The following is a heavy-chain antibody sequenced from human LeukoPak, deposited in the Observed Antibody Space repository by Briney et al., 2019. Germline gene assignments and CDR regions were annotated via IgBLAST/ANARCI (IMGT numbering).Heavy chain of an antibody. CDR2: INHIGST. Sequence: SETLSLTCAVYVGSSSGYYWSWVRHPPEKGLEWKGEINHIGSTNYNPSLKSRVTISVDTSKNEFSLKLSSVTPADTAIYYCARGTNILTGYYYYMDVWGKGTTVTVSS. CDR3: ARGTNILTGYYYYMDV. V-gene: IGHV4-34*01. CDR1: VGSSSGYY. J-gene: IGHJ6*03. D-gene: IGHD3-9*01.